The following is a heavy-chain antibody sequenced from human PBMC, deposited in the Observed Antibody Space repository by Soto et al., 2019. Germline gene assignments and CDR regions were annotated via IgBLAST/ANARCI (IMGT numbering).Heavy chain of an antibody. CDR3: ARGGYSSGWYNYYYMDV. V-gene: IGHV1-8*01. D-gene: IGHD6-19*01. J-gene: IGHJ6*03. CDR2: MNPNSGNT. CDR1: GYTFTSYD. Sequence: ASVKVSCKASGYTFTSYDINWVRQATGQGLEWMGWMNPNSGNTGYAQKFQGRVTMTRNTSISTAYMELSSLRSEDTAVYYCARGGYSSGWYNYYYMDVWGKGTTVTVSS.